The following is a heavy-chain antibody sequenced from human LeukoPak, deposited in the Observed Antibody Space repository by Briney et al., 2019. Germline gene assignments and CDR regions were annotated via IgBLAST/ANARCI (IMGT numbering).Heavy chain of an antibody. V-gene: IGHV1-18*01. Sequence: GASVKVSCKASGYTFTSYGISWVRQAPGQGLEWMGWISAYNGNTNYAQKLQGRVTMTTDTSTSTAYMELRSLRSDDTAVYYCARDFYGDYVGYYYYGMDVWGQGTTVTVSS. CDR1: GYTFTSYG. CDR3: ARDFYGDYVGYYYYGMDV. CDR2: ISAYNGNT. D-gene: IGHD4-17*01. J-gene: IGHJ6*02.